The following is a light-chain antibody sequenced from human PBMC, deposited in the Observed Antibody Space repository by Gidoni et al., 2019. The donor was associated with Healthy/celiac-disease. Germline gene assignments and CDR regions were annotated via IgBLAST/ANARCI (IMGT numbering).Light chain of an antibody. V-gene: IGLV1-44*01. CDR1: SSNIGSNT. J-gene: IGLJ2*01. CDR2: INN. CDR3: AAWDDSLNGPV. Sequence: QSVLTQPPSASGTPGQRVTISCYGSSSNIGSNTVTWYQQLPGPAPKPLIYINNQRPSGVPDRFSGSKSGTSASLAISGLQSEDEADYYCAAWDDSLNGPVFGGGTKLTVL.